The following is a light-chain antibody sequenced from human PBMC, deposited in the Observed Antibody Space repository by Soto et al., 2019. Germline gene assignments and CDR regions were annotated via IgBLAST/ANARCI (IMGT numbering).Light chain of an antibody. J-gene: IGKJ4*01. CDR2: DAS. V-gene: IGKV3-15*01. CDR3: HQYNNWPLT. Sequence: EIVMTQSPATLSVSPGERATLSCRASQSVSSNLAWYQQKPGQAPRLLIYDASTRATGIPARFSGSGSGTEFTLTISSLQSEDFAVYYCHQYNNWPLTFGGGTNVEIK. CDR1: QSVSSN.